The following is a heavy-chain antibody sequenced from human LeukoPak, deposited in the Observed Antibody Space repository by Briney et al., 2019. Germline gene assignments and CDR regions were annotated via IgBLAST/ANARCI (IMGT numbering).Heavy chain of an antibody. CDR2: IIPIFGTA. J-gene: IGHJ4*02. Sequence: ASVKVSCKASGGTFSSYAISWVQQAPGQGLEWMGGIIPIFGTANYAQKFQGRVTITADKSTSTAYMELSSLRSEDTAVYYCAREAPSCSGGSCYGDYFDYWGQGTLVTVSS. CDR3: AREAPSCSGGSCYGDYFDY. D-gene: IGHD2-15*01. CDR1: GGTFSSYA. V-gene: IGHV1-69*06.